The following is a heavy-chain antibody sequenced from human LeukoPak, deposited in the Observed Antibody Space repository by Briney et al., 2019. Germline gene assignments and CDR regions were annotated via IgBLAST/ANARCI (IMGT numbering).Heavy chain of an antibody. J-gene: IGHJ4*02. CDR1: GFTFRSYW. CDR2: INIDGNTT. Sequence: PGGSLRLSCAASGFTFRSYWMHWVRQAPGKGLVWVSRINIDGNTTTYADSVRGRFTVSRDNAKNTLYVQMNSLRAEDTAVYYCARRYSGSYRIDYWGQGTLVTVSS. V-gene: IGHV3-74*01. CDR3: ARRYSGSYRIDY. D-gene: IGHD1-26*01.